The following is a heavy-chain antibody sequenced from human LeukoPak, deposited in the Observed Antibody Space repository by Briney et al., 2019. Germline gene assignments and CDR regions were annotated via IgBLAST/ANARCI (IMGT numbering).Heavy chain of an antibody. D-gene: IGHD5-12*01. Sequence: GGFLRLSCAASGFTSSDYYMSWIRQAPGKGLEWVSYISGSSDYTNYADSVKGRLTISRDNAKNSLYLQMNSLRAEDTAVYYCARDRRGSGYDIAFDYWGQGTLVTVSS. CDR1: GFTSSDYY. CDR3: ARDRRGSGYDIAFDY. V-gene: IGHV3-11*05. CDR2: ISGSSDYT. J-gene: IGHJ4*02.